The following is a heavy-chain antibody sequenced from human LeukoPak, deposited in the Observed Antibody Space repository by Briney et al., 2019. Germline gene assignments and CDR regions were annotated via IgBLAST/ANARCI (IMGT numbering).Heavy chain of an antibody. J-gene: IGHJ4*02. D-gene: IGHD1-26*01. V-gene: IGHV4-59*01. CDR1: GGSISSYY. CDR3: ARGSYSDFDY. Sequence: SETLSLTRTVSGGSISSYYGSWIRQPPGKGLEWIGYIYYSGSTNYNPSLKSRVTISVDTSKNQFSLKLSSVTAADTAVYYCARGSYSDFDYWGQGTLVTVSS. CDR2: IYYSGST.